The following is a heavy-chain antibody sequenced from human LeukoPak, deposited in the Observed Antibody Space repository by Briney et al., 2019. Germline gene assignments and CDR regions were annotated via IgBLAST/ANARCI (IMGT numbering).Heavy chain of an antibody. Sequence: SVKVSCKASGGTFISYAISWVRQAPGQGLEWMGGIIPIFGTANYAQKFQGRVAITADESTSTAYMELSSLRSEDTAVYYCARDQWTGFDPWGQGTLVTVSS. V-gene: IGHV1-69*01. J-gene: IGHJ5*02. CDR3: ARDQWTGFDP. CDR1: GGTFISYA. CDR2: IIPIFGTA. D-gene: IGHD6-19*01.